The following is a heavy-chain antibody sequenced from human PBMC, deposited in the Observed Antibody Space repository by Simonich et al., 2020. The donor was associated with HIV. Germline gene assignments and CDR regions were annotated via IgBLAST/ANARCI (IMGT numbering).Heavy chain of an antibody. V-gene: IGHV3-30*07. CDR2: ISYDGSNK. J-gene: IGHJ4*02. CDR1: GFTFSSYA. D-gene: IGHD1-1*01. Sequence: QVQLVESGGGVVQPGRSLRLSCAASGFTFSSYAMHGVRQAPGKGLEWVAVISYDGSNKYYADSGKGRFTIARGNSKNTLYLQMNSLRAEDTAVYYCATDLNWSGGWGQGTLVTVSS. CDR3: ATDLNWSGG.